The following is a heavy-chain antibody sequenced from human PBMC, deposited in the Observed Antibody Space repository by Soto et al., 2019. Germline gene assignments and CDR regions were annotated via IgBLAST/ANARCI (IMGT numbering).Heavy chain of an antibody. CDR1: GYSFTNYW. J-gene: IGHJ6*02. V-gene: IGHV5-51*01. CDR2: IYPDDSDA. Sequence: GESLKISCKGVGYSFTNYWIGWVRQMPGKGLEWMGIIYPDDSDAKYSPSIEGQVTISVDKSISTAYLQWSSLTASDTAIYYCVRSRVPSCFYYFDLDVWGQGTTVTVSS. D-gene: IGHD1-1*01. CDR3: VRSRVPSCFYYFDLDV.